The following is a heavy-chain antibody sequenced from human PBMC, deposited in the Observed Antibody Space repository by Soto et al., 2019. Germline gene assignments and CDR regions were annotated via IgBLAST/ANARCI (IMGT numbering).Heavy chain of an antibody. V-gene: IGHV4-31*01. CDR3: ARGGYYFYYGMDV. CDR1: GGSISSGGYY. CDR2: IYYSGTT. Sequence: QVQLQESGPGLEKPSQTLSLTCTVSGGSISSGGYYWTWIRQPPGKGLEWIGYIYYSGTTDYNPSLKSLVTISVDTSKSQFSLKLSSVTAADTAVYYCARGGYYFYYGMDVWGQGTTVTVSS. J-gene: IGHJ6*02.